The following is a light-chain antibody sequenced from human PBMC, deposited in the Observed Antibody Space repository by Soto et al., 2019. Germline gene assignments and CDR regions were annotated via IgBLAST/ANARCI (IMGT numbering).Light chain of an antibody. CDR1: QGISNY. CDR3: QKYNSAPPTWT. J-gene: IGKJ1*01. CDR2: AAS. Sequence: DIQMTQSPSSLSASVGDRVTITCRASQGISNYLAWYQQKPGKVPKLLIYAASTLQSGVPSRFSGSGSGTDFTLTISSLPPEDVATYYCQKYNSAPPTWTFGQGTKVEIK. V-gene: IGKV1-27*01.